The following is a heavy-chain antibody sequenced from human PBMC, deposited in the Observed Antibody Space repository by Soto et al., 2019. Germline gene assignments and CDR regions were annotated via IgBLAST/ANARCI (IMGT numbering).Heavy chain of an antibody. CDR2: IYYSGST. J-gene: IGHJ5*02. V-gene: IGHV4-30-4*01. CDR3: AGTSWYYDFWSGDHAGNWFDP. Sequence: PSETLSLTCTVSGGSISSGDYYWSWIRQPPGKGLEWIGYIYYSGSTYYNPSLKSRVTISVDTSKNQFSLKLSSVTAADTAVYYCAGTSWYYDFWSGDHAGNWFDPWGQGTLVTVSS. D-gene: IGHD3-3*01. CDR1: GGSISSGDYY.